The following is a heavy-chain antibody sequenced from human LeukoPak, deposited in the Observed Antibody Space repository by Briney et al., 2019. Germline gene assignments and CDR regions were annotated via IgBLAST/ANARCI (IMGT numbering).Heavy chain of an antibody. CDR1: GFTFSSYS. D-gene: IGHD3-22*01. CDR2: VSSSSSTI. Sequence: GGSLRLSCAASGFTFSSYSMNWVRQAPGKGLEWVSYVSSSSSTIYYADSVKGRFTISRDNAKNSLYLQMNSLRAEDTAVHYCARDRGYYDSSGYFDYWGQGTLVTVSS. CDR3: ARDRGYYDSSGYFDY. J-gene: IGHJ4*02. V-gene: IGHV3-48*04.